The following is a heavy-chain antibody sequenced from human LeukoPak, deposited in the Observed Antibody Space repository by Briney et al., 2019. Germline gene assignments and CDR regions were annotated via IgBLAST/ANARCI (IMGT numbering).Heavy chain of an antibody. V-gene: IGHV1-18*04. CDR2: ISAYKGNT. CDR3: ARDLYYYGSGSYYDVFDV. CDR1: GYTFTGYY. D-gene: IGHD3-10*01. J-gene: IGHJ3*01. Sequence: ASVKVSCKSSGYTFTGYYMHWVRQAPGQGLELMGWISAYKGNTYYAQKLQGRVTMTTDTSTSTAYMELRSLRSDDTAIYYCARDLYYYGSGSYYDVFDVWGQGTMVTVSS.